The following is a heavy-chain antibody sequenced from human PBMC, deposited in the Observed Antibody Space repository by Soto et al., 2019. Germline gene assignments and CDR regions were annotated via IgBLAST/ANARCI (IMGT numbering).Heavy chain of an antibody. CDR1: GGSFSGYY. Sequence: SETLSLTCAVYGGSFSGYYWSWIRQPPGKGLEWIGEINHSGSTNYNPSLKSRVTISVDTSKNQFSLKLSSVTAADTAVYYCARPAGKSSGWYRESGWFDPWGQGTLVTAPQ. V-gene: IGHV4-34*01. CDR2: INHSGST. J-gene: IGHJ5*02. D-gene: IGHD6-19*01. CDR3: ARPAGKSSGWYRESGWFDP.